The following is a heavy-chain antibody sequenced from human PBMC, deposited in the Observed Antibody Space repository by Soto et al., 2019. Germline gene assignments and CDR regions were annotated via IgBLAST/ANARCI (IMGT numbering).Heavy chain of an antibody. CDR1: GGTFSSYA. CDR3: ARVVPGAEAWFGP. D-gene: IGHD2-2*01. J-gene: IGHJ5*02. CDR2: IIPIFGTA. V-gene: IGHV1-69*13. Sequence: ASVKVSCKASGGTFSSYAISWVRQAPGQGLEWMGGIIPIFGTANYAQKFQGRVTITADESTSTAYMELSSLRSDDTAVYYCARVVPGAEAWFGPWGQGTLGTVS.